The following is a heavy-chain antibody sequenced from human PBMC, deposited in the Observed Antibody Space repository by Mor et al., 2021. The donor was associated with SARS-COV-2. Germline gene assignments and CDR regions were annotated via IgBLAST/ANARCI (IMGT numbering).Heavy chain of an antibody. J-gene: IGHJ4*02. D-gene: IGHD3-22*01. CDR2: IVVGSGNT. CDR3: AALTYYYDSSGQGAY. V-gene: IGHV1-58*01. Sequence: QARGQRLEWIGWIVVGSGNTNYAQKFQERVTITRDMSTSTAYMELSSLRSEDTAVYYCAALTYYYDSSGQGAYWGQGTLVTVS.